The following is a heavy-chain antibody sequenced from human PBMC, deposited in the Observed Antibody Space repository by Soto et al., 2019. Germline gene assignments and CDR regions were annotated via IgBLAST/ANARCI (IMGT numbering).Heavy chain of an antibody. CDR3: TTDLVATMYWYFDL. CDR2: IKSKTDGGTT. J-gene: IGHJ2*01. D-gene: IGHD5-12*01. Sequence: GGSLRLSCAASGFTFSNAWMSWVRQAPGKGLEWVGRIKSKTDGGTTDYAAPVKGRFTISGDDSKNTLYLQMNSLKTEDTAVYYCTTDLVATMYWYFDLWGRGPLVTVSS. V-gene: IGHV3-15*01. CDR1: GFTFSNAW.